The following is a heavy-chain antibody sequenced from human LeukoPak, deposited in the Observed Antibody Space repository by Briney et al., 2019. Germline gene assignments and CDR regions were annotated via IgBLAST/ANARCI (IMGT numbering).Heavy chain of an antibody. CDR3: ARGGLGSTIFGVVINAFDI. D-gene: IGHD3-3*01. CDR1: GFTFSSYW. V-gene: IGHV3-7*01. J-gene: IGHJ3*02. CDR2: INEDGSKK. Sequence: PGGSLRLSCAASGFTFSSYWMSWVRQAPGKGLEWVANINEDGSKKYYVDSVKGRLTISRDNAKNSLNLQMNSLRAEDTAVYYCARGGLGSTIFGVVINAFDIWGQGTMVTVSS.